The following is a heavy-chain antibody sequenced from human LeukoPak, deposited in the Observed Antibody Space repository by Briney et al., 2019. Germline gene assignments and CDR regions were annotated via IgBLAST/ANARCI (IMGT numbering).Heavy chain of an antibody. V-gene: IGHV4-39*01. CDR3: ARRNQWLVLRWFDP. Sequence: SETLSLTCTVSGGSIGTGRYFWAWIRQSPEKGLEWIGSVFYSGNSYKNPSLKSRVTISVDTSKNQFSLEVHSVTVADSATYYCARRNQWLVLRWFDPWGHGAPVTVSS. J-gene: IGHJ5*02. CDR2: VFYSGNS. CDR1: GGSIGTGRYF. D-gene: IGHD6-19*01.